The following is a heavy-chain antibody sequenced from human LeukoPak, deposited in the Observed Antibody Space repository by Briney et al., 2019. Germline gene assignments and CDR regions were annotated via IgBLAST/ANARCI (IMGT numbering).Heavy chain of an antibody. J-gene: IGHJ6*03. Sequence: PGGSLRLSCAASGFTFSNAWMSWVRQAPGKGLEWVGRIKSKTDGGTTDYAAPVKGRFTISRDDSKNTLYLQMNSLKTEDTAVYYCTTIYCSSTSCYLPGNYYYYMDVWGKGTTVTVSS. D-gene: IGHD2-2*01. CDR3: TTIYCSSTSCYLPGNYYYYMDV. CDR2: IKSKTDGGTT. CDR1: GFTFSNAW. V-gene: IGHV3-15*01.